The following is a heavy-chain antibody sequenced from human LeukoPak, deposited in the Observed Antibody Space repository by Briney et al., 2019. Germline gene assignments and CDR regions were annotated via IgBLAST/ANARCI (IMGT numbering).Heavy chain of an antibody. CDR3: AKDGLSYDGSTHVYYFHY. D-gene: IGHD3-22*01. J-gene: IGHJ4*02. Sequence: PGGSLRLSCTASGFTFSSYVMHWVRQAPGKGLEWVAVISYDGSKKYYADSVKGRFTISRDNSKNTLYLQMNSLRAEDTALYYCAKDGLSYDGSTHVYYFHYLGQGTLVTVSS. CDR2: ISYDGSKK. V-gene: IGHV3-30*04. CDR1: GFTFSSYV.